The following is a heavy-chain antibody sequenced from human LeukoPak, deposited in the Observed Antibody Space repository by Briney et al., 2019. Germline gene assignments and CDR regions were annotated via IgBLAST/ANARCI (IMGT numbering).Heavy chain of an antibody. Sequence: PADPLSLTCTVCGYSISSAYGGWIRQPPGKGLEWIATISHSGSTYYTPSLKSRFTISGDTSQSQYSLKLSSVTAADTAVYYCARVNTVMATFDYWGQGTLVTVSS. CDR3: ARVNTVMATFDY. J-gene: IGHJ4*02. D-gene: IGHD5-18*01. CDR1: GYSISSAY. CDR2: ISHSGST. V-gene: IGHV4-38-2*02.